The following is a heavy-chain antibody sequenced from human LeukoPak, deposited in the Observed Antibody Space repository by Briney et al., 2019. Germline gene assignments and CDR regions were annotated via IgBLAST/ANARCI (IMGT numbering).Heavy chain of an antibody. CDR1: GGSVSSSSNY. CDR3: ARPFIRREI. V-gene: IGHV4-39*01. J-gene: IGHJ3*02. Sequence: PSETLSLTCTVSGGSVSSSSNYWGWIRQPPGKGLEWIGSIYYSGSTYYNPSLKSRVTISVDTSKNQFSLKLSSVTAADTAVYYCARPFIRREIWGQGTMVTVSS. D-gene: IGHD3-16*01. CDR2: IYYSGST.